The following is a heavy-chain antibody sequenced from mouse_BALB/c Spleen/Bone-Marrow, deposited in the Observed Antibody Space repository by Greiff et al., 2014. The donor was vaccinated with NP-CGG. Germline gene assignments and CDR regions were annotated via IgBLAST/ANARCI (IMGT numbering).Heavy chain of an antibody. Sequence: VQLQQSGGGLVQPGGSRKLSCAASGFTFSSFGMHWVRQAPEKGLEWVAYISSGSSTIYYGDTVMGRFTISRDNPKNTLFLQMTSLRSEDTATYYCVRSGSSSGYFDYWGQGTTLIVSS. V-gene: IGHV5-17*02. CDR2: ISSGSSTI. J-gene: IGHJ2*01. D-gene: IGHD1-1*01. CDR1: GFTFSSFG. CDR3: VRSGSSSGYFDY.